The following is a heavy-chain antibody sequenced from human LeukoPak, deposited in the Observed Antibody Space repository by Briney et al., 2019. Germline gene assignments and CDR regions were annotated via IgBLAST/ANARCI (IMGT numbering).Heavy chain of an antibody. V-gene: IGHV1-3*01. J-gene: IGHJ4*02. Sequence: KFQGRVTITRDTSASTAYMELSSLRSEDTAVYYCARAVMYSRPYFDYWGQGTLVTVSS. D-gene: IGHD6-13*01. CDR3: ARAVMYSRPYFDY.